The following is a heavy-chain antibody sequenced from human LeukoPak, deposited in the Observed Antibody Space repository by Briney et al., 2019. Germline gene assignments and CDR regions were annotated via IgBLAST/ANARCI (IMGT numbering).Heavy chain of an antibody. CDR2: IRYDGSNK. V-gene: IGHV3-30*02. CDR1: GFTFSSYG. CDR3: AKDPILHDDFWSGYYSYFDY. Sequence: PGGSLRLSCAASGFTFSSYGMHWVRQAPGKGLEWVAFIRYDGSNKYYADSVKGRFTISRDNSKNTLYLQMNSLRAEDTAVYYCAKDPILHDDFWSGYYSYFDYWGQGTLVTVSS. D-gene: IGHD3-3*01. J-gene: IGHJ4*02.